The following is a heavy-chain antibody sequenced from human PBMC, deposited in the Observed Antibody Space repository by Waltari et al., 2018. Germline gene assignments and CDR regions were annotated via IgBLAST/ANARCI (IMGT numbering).Heavy chain of an antibody. D-gene: IGHD3-3*01. CDR2: IYYSGTT. Sequence: QMELQESGPRLVKPPETLSLTCNVSGGSIRGRRNSWAWLRQPPGKNLQRIGSIYYSGTTYYNPSLKGRFAISVDTSRNQFSLNVNSVTAADTGIYYCARQLRFVDWIPRYFDSWGRGTLATVSS. V-gene: IGHV4-39*01. J-gene: IGHJ4*02. CDR1: GGSIRGRRNS. CDR3: ARQLRFVDWIPRYFDS.